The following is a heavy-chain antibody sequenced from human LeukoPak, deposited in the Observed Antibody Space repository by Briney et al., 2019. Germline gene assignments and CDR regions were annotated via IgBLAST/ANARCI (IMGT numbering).Heavy chain of an antibody. D-gene: IGHD3-16*01. CDR2: IRGITDDGAT. Sequence: GGSLRLSCGVSGISFSNARMSWVRQAPGKGLEWVARIRGITDDGATDYAAPVKGRFTISRDDSKNTLYLEMNSLKTEDTAVYYCTTGLGAVTTVGVDDYWGQGTRVTVSS. CDR1: GISFSNAR. CDR3: TTGLGAVTTVGVDDY. J-gene: IGHJ4*02. V-gene: IGHV3-15*01.